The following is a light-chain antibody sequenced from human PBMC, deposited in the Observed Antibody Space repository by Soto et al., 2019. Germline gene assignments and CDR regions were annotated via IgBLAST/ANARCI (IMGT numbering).Light chain of an antibody. V-gene: IGKV1-5*01. Sequence: DIQMTQSPSTLSASVGDRVTITCRASQSISSWLAWYQQKPGKAPKLLIYDASSLESGVPSRFSGSGSGTEFSLPISSLQPDDFATYYCQQYGTFGQGTKLEIK. J-gene: IGKJ2*01. CDR3: QQYGT. CDR1: QSISSW. CDR2: DAS.